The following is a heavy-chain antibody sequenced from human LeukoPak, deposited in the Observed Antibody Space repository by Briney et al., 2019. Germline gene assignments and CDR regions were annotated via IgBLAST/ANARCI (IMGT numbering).Heavy chain of an antibody. V-gene: IGHV3-21*04. D-gene: IGHD1-26*01. CDR1: GFTFSSYG. J-gene: IGHJ3*02. CDR3: ARDGIVGATPDAFDI. Sequence: GGSLRLSCAASGFTFSSYGMHWVRQAPGKGLEWVSSITSSGSYIYYADSVKGRFTISRDNAKNSLYLQMNSLRAEDTALYYCARDGIVGATPDAFDIWGQGTMVTVSS. CDR2: ITSSGSYI.